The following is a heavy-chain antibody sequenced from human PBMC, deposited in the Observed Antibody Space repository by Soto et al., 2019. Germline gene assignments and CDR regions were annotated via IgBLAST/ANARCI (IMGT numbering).Heavy chain of an antibody. V-gene: IGHV3-23*01. CDR2: IGGSGTPT. J-gene: IGHJ4*02. Sequence: GGSLRLSCAASGFTFTNYGMSWVRQAPGKGLEWVSGIGGSGTPTYYADTVRGRFTISRDNSKNTLFLQMYSLRVEDTAVYYCARGYYAPDYWGQGTLVTVSS. CDR3: ARGYYAPDY. CDR1: GFTFTNYG. D-gene: IGHD3-10*01.